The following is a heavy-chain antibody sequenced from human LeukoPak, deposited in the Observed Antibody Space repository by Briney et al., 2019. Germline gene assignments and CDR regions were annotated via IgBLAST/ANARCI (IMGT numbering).Heavy chain of an antibody. CDR1: GGSVSSGSYY. CDR2: IYYSGST. D-gene: IGHD3-16*02. Sequence: IPSETLSLTCTVSGGSVSSGSYYWSWIRQPPGKGLEWIGYIYYSGSTNYNPSLKSRDTISVDTSKNQFSLKLTSVTAADTAVYYCARDLGYRYFDYWGQGTLVTVSS. J-gene: IGHJ4*02. CDR3: ARDLGYRYFDY. V-gene: IGHV4-61*01.